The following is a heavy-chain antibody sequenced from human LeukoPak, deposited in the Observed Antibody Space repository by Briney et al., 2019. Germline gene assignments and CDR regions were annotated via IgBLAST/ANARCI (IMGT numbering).Heavy chain of an antibody. CDR1: GGSFSGYY. CDR3: ARLAGYCITTSCYSDAFDI. V-gene: IGHV4-34*01. CDR2: INHSGST. Sequence: SETLSLTCAVYGGSFSGYYWSWIRQPPGKGLEWIGEINHSGSTNYNPSLKSRVTISVDTSKNQFSLKLSSVTAADTAVYYCARLAGYCITTSCYSDAFDIWGQGTMVTVSS. J-gene: IGHJ3*02. D-gene: IGHD2-2*03.